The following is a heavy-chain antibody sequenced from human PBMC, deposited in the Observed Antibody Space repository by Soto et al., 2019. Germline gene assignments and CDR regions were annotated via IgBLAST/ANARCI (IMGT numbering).Heavy chain of an antibody. V-gene: IGHV4-59*01. D-gene: IGHD6-13*01. CDR2: IYYSGST. Sequence: QVQLQESGPGLVKPSETLSLTCTVSGGSISSYYWCWIRQPPGKGLEWIGNIYYSGSTRYNPSLKSRVTISVDTSRNQFSLKLSFVTAADTAEYYCARHKGSSSWYPLDNWGQGSLVTVSP. J-gene: IGHJ4*02. CDR1: GGSISSYY. CDR3: ARHKGSSSWYPLDN.